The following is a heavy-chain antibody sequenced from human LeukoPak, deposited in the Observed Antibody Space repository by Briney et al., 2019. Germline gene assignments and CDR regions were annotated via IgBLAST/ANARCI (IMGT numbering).Heavy chain of an antibody. CDR3: ARIDGYNYDY. CDR1: GFTFRTYG. J-gene: IGHJ4*02. Sequence: GRSLRLSCAASGFTFRTYGMHWVRQAPGKGLEWVAVISYDGSNKYYADSVKGRFTISRDNSKNTLYLQMNSLRAEDTAVYYCARIDGYNYDYWGQGTLVTVSS. D-gene: IGHD5-24*01. V-gene: IGHV3-30*03. CDR2: ISYDGSNK.